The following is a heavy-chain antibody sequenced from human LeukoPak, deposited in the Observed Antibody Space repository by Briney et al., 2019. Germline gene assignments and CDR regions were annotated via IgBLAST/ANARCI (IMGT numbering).Heavy chain of an antibody. Sequence: ASVKVSCKASGYTFTSYGISWVRRAPGQGLEWMGWISAYNGNTNYAQKLQGRVTMTTDTPTSTAYMELRSLRSDDTAVYYCARDLRYYGSGSSHHYYYYYMDVWGKGTTVTVSS. D-gene: IGHD3-10*01. CDR3: ARDLRYYGSGSSHHYYYYYMDV. CDR2: ISAYNGNT. CDR1: GYTFTSYG. J-gene: IGHJ6*03. V-gene: IGHV1-18*01.